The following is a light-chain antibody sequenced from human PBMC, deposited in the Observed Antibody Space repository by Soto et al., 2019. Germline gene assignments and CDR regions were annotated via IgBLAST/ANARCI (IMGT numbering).Light chain of an antibody. CDR3: QQSYSTPIT. CDR1: QTMSSW. J-gene: IGKJ5*01. CDR2: AAS. V-gene: IGKV1-39*01. Sequence: DIQMTQSPSTLSGSVGYRFTSTWLASQTMSSWLAWYQQKPGKAPKLLIYAASSLQSGVPSRFSGSGSGTDFTLTISSLQPEDFATYYCQQSYSTPITFGQGTRLEI.